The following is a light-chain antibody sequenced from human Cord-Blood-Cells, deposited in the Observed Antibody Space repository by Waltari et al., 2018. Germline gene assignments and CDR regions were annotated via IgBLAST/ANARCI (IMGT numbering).Light chain of an antibody. Sequence: QSALTQPRSVSGSPGPSVTISCPGTSSDVGGYNYVSWYQQHPGKAPKRMIYDCSQRPSGVHERYAGSKSCNTASLTSSWLQAEDDADSYVCSYACSYTWVCGGGTKLTVL. CDR1: SSDVGGYNY. CDR2: DCS. J-gene: IGLJ3*02. V-gene: IGLV2-11*01. CDR3: CSYACSYTWV.